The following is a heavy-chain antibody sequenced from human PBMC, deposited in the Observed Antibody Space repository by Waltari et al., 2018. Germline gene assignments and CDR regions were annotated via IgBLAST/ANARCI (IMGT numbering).Heavy chain of an antibody. CDR3: ARSGGGTTTFGVAE. CDR1: GYTFTNFF. V-gene: IGHV1-2*06. CDR2: INPNSGDT. J-gene: IGHJ4*02. D-gene: IGHD3-3*01. Sequence: QVQLVQSGAEVKKSGASVKVSCKASGYTFTNFFIHWVRQAPGQGLEWMGRINPNSGDTSYDKRFQGRVTMTGDTSITTAYMELTGLRSDDTAIYYCARSGGGTTTFGVAEWGQGSLVTVSS.